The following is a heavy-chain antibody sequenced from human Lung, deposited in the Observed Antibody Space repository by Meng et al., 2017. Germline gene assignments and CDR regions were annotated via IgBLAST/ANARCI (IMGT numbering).Heavy chain of an antibody. CDR2: VYHSGDT. Sequence: QVQLQESGPGLVKPSGTLSLTCAVSGGSISSDNWWSWVRQPPGQGLEWIGEVYHSGDTSYNPSLRSRVTISIDTSKNQFSLRLRSVTAADTAVYYCARGELLWDNWGQGTLVTVSS. D-gene: IGHD2-2*01. V-gene: IGHV4-4*02. CDR1: GGSISSDNW. CDR3: ARGELLWDN. J-gene: IGHJ4*02.